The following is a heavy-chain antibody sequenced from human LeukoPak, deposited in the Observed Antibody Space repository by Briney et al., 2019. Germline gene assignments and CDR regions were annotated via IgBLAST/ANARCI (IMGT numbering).Heavy chain of an antibody. J-gene: IGHJ5*02. Sequence: GGSLRLSCAASGFTFSSYWMSWVRQAPGKGLEWVANIKQDGSEKYYVDSVKGRFTISRDNAKKSLYLEMTRLRAEDTAVYYCARGASGIPIWFFDPWGQGTLVTVSS. CDR1: GFTFSSYW. D-gene: IGHD5-18*01. V-gene: IGHV3-7*01. CDR2: IKQDGSEK. CDR3: ARGASGIPIWFFDP.